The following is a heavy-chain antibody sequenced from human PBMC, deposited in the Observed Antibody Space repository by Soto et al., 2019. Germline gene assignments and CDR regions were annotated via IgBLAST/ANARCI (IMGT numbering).Heavy chain of an antibody. V-gene: IGHV4-30-2*01. D-gene: IGHD2-21*01. CDR2: IYHSGST. J-gene: IGHJ5*02. CDR1: GGTMSSGGWS. Sequence: SRTCAVRGGTMSSGGWSWSWNRKPPGKGLEWIGYIYHSGSTYYNPSLKSRVTISVDRSKNQFSLKLSSVTAADTAVYYCARLGAYYLSLDPWGQGTLVTVSS. CDR3: ARLGAYYLSLDP.